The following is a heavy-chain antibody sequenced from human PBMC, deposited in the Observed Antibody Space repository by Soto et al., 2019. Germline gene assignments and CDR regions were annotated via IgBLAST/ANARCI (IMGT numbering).Heavy chain of an antibody. Sequence: SETLSLTCTFSGGSIASDNWWTWVRQPPGGGLEWIGEMYHSGTTNYSPSLKSRVAILIDESKNQFSLKLTSVTAADTARYYCARASTSSMLRGVIINWGQETLVTVSS. CDR1: GGSIASDNW. D-gene: IGHD3-10*01. V-gene: IGHV4-4*02. CDR3: ARASTSSMLRGVIIN. J-gene: IGHJ4*02. CDR2: MYHSGTT.